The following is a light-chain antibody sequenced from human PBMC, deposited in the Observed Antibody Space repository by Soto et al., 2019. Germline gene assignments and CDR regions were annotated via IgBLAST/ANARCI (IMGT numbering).Light chain of an antibody. CDR1: QSVSNNY. V-gene: IGKV3-20*01. CDR3: QQYYSFPGT. CDR2: GAS. J-gene: IGKJ1*01. Sequence: EIVLTQSPGTLSLSPGERATLSCRASQSVSNNYLAWYQQKPGQAPRLLIYGASNRATGIPDRFSGSGSGTDFTLTISCLQSEDFATYYCQQYYSFPGTFGQGTKVDIK.